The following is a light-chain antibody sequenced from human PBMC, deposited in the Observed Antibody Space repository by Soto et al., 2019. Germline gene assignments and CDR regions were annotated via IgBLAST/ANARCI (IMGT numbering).Light chain of an antibody. Sequence: EILLTQSPCTLPLSPGERATLSCGASQSVSNNYLAWYQQKPGQAPSLLIYGASNRATGIPDRFSGSGSGTDFTLTISRLEPEDFAVYYCQQYGSSGTFGQGTKVDIK. CDR1: QSVSNNY. CDR3: QQYGSSGT. V-gene: IGKV3-20*01. J-gene: IGKJ1*01. CDR2: GAS.